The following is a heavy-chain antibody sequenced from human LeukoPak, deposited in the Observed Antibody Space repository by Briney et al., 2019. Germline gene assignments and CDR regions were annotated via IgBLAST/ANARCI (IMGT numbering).Heavy chain of an antibody. CDR1: GYSFTDYW. D-gene: IGHD2-2*01. CDR3: ARQPGMTAKSWYFDL. V-gene: IGHV5-51*01. Sequence: GESLKISCQSSGYSFTDYWIVWVRQVPGKGLEWMGIISPLHSDSRYSPSFQGQVTISADNSISMAYLQWSSLKASDTAMYFCARQPGMTAKSWYFDLWGRGTLVTVSS. CDR2: ISPLHSDS. J-gene: IGHJ2*01.